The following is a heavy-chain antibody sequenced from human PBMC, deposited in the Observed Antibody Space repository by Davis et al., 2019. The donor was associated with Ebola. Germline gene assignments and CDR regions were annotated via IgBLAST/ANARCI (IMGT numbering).Heavy chain of an antibody. V-gene: IGHV3-9*01. CDR2: ISWNSGSI. J-gene: IGHJ3*02. D-gene: IGHD3-3*01. CDR1: GFTFHDYA. Sequence: GGSLRLSCAASGFTFHDYAMHWVRQAPGKALEWVSGISWNSGSIGYADSVKGRFTISRDNAKNSLYLQMNSLRAEDTALYYCAKASFTIFGVVVAFDIWGQGTMVTVSS. CDR3: AKASFTIFGVVVAFDI.